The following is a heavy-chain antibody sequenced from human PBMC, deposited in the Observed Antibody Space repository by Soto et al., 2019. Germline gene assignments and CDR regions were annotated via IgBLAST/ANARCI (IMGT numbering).Heavy chain of an antibody. CDR3: ARGVRRAGPKGRYYYYGMDV. D-gene: IGHD3-10*01. CDR1: GGSFSGYY. CDR2: INHSGST. Sequence: PSETLSLTCAVYGGSFSGYYWSWIRQPPGKGLEWIGEINHSGSTNYNPSLKSRVTISVDTSKNQFSLKLSSVTAADTAVYYCARGVRRAGPKGRYYYYGMDVWGQGTTVTVSS. J-gene: IGHJ6*02. V-gene: IGHV4-34*01.